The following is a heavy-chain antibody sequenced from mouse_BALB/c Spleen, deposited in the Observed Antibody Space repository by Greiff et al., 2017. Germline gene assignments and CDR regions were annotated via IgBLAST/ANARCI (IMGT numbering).Heavy chain of an antibody. CDR2: ISSGGSYT. CDR1: GFTFSSYT. Sequence: EVKLVESGGGLVKPGGSLKLSCAASGFTFSSYTMSWVRQTPEKRLEWVATISSGGSYTYYPDSVKGRFTISRDNAKNTLYLQMSSLKSEDTAMYYCTRGGWDYFDYWGQGTTLTVSS. CDR3: TRGGWDYFDY. J-gene: IGHJ2*01. V-gene: IGHV5-6-4*01. D-gene: IGHD1-1*02.